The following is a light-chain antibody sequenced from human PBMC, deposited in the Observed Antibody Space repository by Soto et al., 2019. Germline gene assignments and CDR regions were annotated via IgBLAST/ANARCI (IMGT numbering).Light chain of an antibody. J-gene: IGKJ4*01. Sequence: DIQMTQSPSSLSASIGDRVTITCQASQHINNYLNWYQQKPGKAPKLLIYETSNLQTGVPSRFSGSGSGTDFIFTRSGLQPEDIATYYCQQYENLPVTFGGGTTVEIK. CDR1: QHINNY. CDR2: ETS. CDR3: QQYENLPVT. V-gene: IGKV1-33*01.